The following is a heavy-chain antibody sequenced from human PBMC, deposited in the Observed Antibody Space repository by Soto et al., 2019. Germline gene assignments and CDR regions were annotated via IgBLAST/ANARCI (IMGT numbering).Heavy chain of an antibody. CDR2: ITYDGSST. V-gene: IGHV3-74*01. CDR1: GFTFSTYW. D-gene: IGHD3-10*01. Sequence: EVQLVESGGGLVQPGGSLRLSCAASGFTFSTYWMHWVRQAPGKGLVWVSRITYDGSSTDYADSVKGRFTISRDNAKNTLYLQMNTLTAEDTAVYYCTRGPRPTSVGTGAYWGQGTLVTVSS. J-gene: IGHJ4*02. CDR3: TRGPRPTSVGTGAY.